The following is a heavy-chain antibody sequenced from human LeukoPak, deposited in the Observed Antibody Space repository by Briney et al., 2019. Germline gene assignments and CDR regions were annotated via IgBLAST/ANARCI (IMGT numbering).Heavy chain of an antibody. J-gene: IGHJ3*02. CDR1: GYTFTGYY. CDR2: INPNSGGT. Sequence: GASVKVSCKASGYTFTGYYMHWVRQAPGQGLEWMGWINPNSGGTNYAQKFQGRVTMTRNTSISTAYMELSSLRSEDTAVYYCARVKIYGSGRRHAFDIWGQGTMVTVSS. V-gene: IGHV1-2*02. CDR3: ARVKIYGSGRRHAFDI. D-gene: IGHD3-10*01.